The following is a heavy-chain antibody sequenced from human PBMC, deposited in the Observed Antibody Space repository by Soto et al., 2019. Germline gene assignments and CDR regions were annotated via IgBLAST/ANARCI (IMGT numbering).Heavy chain of an antibody. J-gene: IGHJ4*02. CDR1: GDSVSSNSAA. Sequence: PSQTLSLTCAISGDSVSSNSAAWNWIRQSPSRGLEWLGRTYYRSKWYNDYAVSVKSRITINPDTSKNQFSLQLNSVTPEDTAVYYCARDSGEEQQLVLVVFDYWGQGTLVTVSS. CDR3: ARDSGEEQQLVLVVFDY. V-gene: IGHV6-1*01. D-gene: IGHD6-13*01. CDR2: TYYRSKWYN.